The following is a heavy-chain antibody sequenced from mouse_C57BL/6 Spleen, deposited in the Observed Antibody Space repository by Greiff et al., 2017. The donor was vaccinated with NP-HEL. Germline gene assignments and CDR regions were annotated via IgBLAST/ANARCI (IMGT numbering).Heavy chain of an antibody. D-gene: IGHD3-1*01. V-gene: IGHV1-52*01. CDR1: GYTFTSYW. Sequence: QVQLQQSGAELVRPGSSVKLSCKASGYTFTSYWMHWVKQRPIQGLEWIGNIDPSDSETHYNQKFKDKATLTVDKSSSTAYMQLSSLTSEDSAVYYCARGLRYYAMDYWGQGTSVTVSS. CDR3: ARGLRYYAMDY. J-gene: IGHJ4*01. CDR2: IDPSDSET.